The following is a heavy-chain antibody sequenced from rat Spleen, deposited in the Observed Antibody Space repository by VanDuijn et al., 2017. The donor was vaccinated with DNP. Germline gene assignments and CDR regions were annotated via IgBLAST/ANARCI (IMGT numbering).Heavy chain of an antibody. Sequence: EVQLVESGGGLVQPGWSLKLSCAASGFTVSDFNMAWVRQAPKKGLEWVATISYEGSSTWYRDSGKGRFTISRDNAKSTLYLQMDSLRSDDTATYFCARHGRVTTVAAYWDVDFWGPGTMVTVSS. V-gene: IGHV5-7*01. J-gene: IGHJ1*01. CDR2: ISYEGSST. D-gene: IGHD1-11*01. CDR3: ARHGRVTTVAAYWDVDF. CDR1: GFTVSDFN.